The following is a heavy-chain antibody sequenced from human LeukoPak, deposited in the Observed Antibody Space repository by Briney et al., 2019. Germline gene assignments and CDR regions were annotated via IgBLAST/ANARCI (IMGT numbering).Heavy chain of an antibody. CDR3: ARATSGFFDYYYMDV. J-gene: IGHJ6*03. D-gene: IGHD3-3*01. Sequence: PSETLSLTCTVSGGSISSGSYYWSWIRQPAGKGLEWIGRIYTSGSTNYNPSLKSRVTISVDTSKNQFSPKLSSVTAADTAVYYCARATSGFFDYYYMDVWGKGTTVTVSS. CDR2: IYTSGST. CDR1: GGSISSGSYY. V-gene: IGHV4-61*02.